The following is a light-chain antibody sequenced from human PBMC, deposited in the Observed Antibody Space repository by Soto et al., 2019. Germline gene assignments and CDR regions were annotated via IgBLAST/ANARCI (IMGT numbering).Light chain of an antibody. CDR3: TSYTSSSTYV. CDR1: TGPVTSGHY. J-gene: IGLJ1*01. Sequence: QTVVTQEPSLTVSPGGTVTLTCGSSTGPVTSGHYPYWFQQKPGQAPRTLIYDASNKHSWTPARFSGSLLGGKAALTLSGAQPEDEAEYYCTSYTSSSTYVFGTGTKLTVL. V-gene: IGLV7-46*01. CDR2: DAS.